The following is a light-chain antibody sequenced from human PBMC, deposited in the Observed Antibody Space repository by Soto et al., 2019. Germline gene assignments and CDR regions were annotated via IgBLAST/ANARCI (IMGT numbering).Light chain of an antibody. Sequence: EIVLTQSPGTLSLSPGERTTLSCRTSKSVSSSYLAWYQQKPGQAPRLLIYGASSRATGIPDRFRGSGSGTDFTLTIIRLEPEDFAVYYCQQYGSSYTFGQGTKLEIK. CDR2: GAS. V-gene: IGKV3-20*01. CDR3: QQYGSSYT. CDR1: KSVSSSY. J-gene: IGKJ2*01.